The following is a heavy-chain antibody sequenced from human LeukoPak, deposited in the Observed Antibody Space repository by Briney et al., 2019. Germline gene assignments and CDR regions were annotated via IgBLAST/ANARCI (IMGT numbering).Heavy chain of an antibody. CDR2: INPNSGGT. CDR3: ARRCDTSSYYTYYFDY. CDR1: GYTFTAYY. Sequence: GASVKVSCKASGYTFTAYYIHWVRQTPGQGLEWMGWINPNSGGTNYAQKFQGRVTMTRDTSISTAYMELSRLRSDDTALYFCARRCDTSSYYTYYFDYWGQGTLVTVSS. D-gene: IGHD3-22*01. J-gene: IGHJ4*02. V-gene: IGHV1-2*02.